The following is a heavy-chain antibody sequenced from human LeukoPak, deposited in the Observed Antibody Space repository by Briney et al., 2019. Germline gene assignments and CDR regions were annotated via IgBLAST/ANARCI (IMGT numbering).Heavy chain of an antibody. CDR2: IPYDGGYT. J-gene: IGHJ4*02. CDR1: GFTFDSFG. Sequence: GGSLRLSCAASGFTFDSFGMHWVRQAPGKGLEWLAVIPYDGGYTYYADSVKGRFTISRDNPKNTLYLQMNSLRAEDTAVYFCAKRGVVIRAVIIVGFHKEAYYFDYWGQGALVTVSS. V-gene: IGHV3-30*18. CDR3: AKRGVVIRAVIIVGFHKEAYYFDY. D-gene: IGHD3-10*01.